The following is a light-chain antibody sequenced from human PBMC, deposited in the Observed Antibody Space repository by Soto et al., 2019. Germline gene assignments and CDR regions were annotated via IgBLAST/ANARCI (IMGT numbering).Light chain of an antibody. J-gene: IGKJ5*01. V-gene: IGKV1-5*01. CDR2: EAS. CDR1: QSIGRW. CDR3: QQFNSYPIT. Sequence: DIQMTQSPATLSASVGDRVTITCRASQSIGRWLTWYQQKPGKAPKLLIYEASSLESGVPSRFSGSGSGTEFTLTIGGLQPDDFATYYCQQFNSYPITFGQGTRLEIK.